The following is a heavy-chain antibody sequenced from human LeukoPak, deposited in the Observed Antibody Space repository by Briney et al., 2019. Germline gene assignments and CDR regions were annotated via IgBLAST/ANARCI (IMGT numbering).Heavy chain of an antibody. CDR2: ISFDATNK. J-gene: IGHJ4*02. CDR1: GFTFSSYG. D-gene: IGHD4-23*01. Sequence: EGSLRLSCAASGFTFSSYGMHWVRQAPGKGLEWVAVISFDATNKYYADSVKGRFTISRDNSKNTLYLQMNSLRAEDTAVYYCATARTKYGGKSDGFDYWGQGTLVTVSS. V-gene: IGHV3-30*03. CDR3: ATARTKYGGKSDGFDY.